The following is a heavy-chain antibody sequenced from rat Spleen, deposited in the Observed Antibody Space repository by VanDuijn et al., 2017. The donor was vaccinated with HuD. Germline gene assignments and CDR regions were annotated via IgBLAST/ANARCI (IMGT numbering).Heavy chain of an antibody. D-gene: IGHD1-1*01. J-gene: IGHJ2*01. CDR3: TRGIITTVVFDY. Sequence: QVQLRESGPGLVQPSQTLSLTCTVSGFSLTSNGVSWVRQPPGKGLEWIAAISSGGSTYYNSALKSRLSISRDTPKSQVFLKMNSLQTEDTAIYFWTRGIITTVVFDYWGQGVMVTVSS. CDR1: GFSLTSNG. V-gene: IGHV2S12*01. CDR2: ISSGGST.